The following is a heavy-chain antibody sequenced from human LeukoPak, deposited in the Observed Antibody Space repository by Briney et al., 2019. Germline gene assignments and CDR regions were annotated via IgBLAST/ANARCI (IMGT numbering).Heavy chain of an antibody. CDR1: GGSISSHY. V-gene: IGHV4-59*11. J-gene: IGHJ4*02. D-gene: IGHD6-19*01. CDR2: IYYSGST. CDR3: ARGPGIAVDY. Sequence: SETLSLTGTVSGGSISSHYWSWIRQTPGKGLEWIGYIYYSGSTNYNPSLKSRVTISVDTSKNQLSLKLSSVTAADTAVYYCARGPGIAVDYWGQGTLVTVSS.